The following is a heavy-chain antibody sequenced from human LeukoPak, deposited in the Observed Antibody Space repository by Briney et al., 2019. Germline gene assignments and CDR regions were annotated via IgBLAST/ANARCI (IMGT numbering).Heavy chain of an antibody. D-gene: IGHD6-19*01. CDR2: INPNSGGT. V-gene: IGHV1-2*02. Sequence: ASVKVSCKASGYTFTGYYMHWVRQAPGQGLEWMGWINPNSGGTNYAQKFQGRVTMTRDTSISTAYMELSRLRSDDTAVYYCARGPPIAVARFDCWGQGTLVTVSS. J-gene: IGHJ4*02. CDR3: ARGPPIAVARFDC. CDR1: GYTFTGYY.